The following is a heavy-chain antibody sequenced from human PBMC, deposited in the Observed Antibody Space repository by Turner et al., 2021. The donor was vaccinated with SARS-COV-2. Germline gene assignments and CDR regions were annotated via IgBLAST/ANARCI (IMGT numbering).Heavy chain of an antibody. V-gene: IGHV4-34*01. CDR2: INHSGST. J-gene: IGHJ6*02. CDR3: ARGIKGVLMSGSYYYYGMDV. CDR1: GGSSSGFY. Sequence: QVQLQQWGAGLLKPSETLSPTCAVSGGSSSGFYWSWIRQPPGKGLEWIGEINHSGSTNYKPSLKSRVTISVDTSKNQFSLKLSSVTAADTAVYYCARGIKGVLMSGSYYYYGMDVWGQGTTVTVSS. D-gene: IGHD1-26*01.